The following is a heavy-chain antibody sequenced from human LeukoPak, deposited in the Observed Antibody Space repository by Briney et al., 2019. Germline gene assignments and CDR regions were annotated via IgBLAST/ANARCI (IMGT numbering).Heavy chain of an antibody. J-gene: IGHJ3*02. D-gene: IGHD2-2*01. CDR2: INPGNGDA. CDR3: ARGPSTGAFDI. CDR1: GYSFTTYG. Sequence: GASVKVSCKASGYSFTTYGVSWVRQAPGQGLEWMGWINPGNGDANSGQKFQGRVTMTRDTSISTVYMELARLTSDDTAVYYCARGPSTGAFDIWGQGTMVSVSS. V-gene: IGHV1-2*02.